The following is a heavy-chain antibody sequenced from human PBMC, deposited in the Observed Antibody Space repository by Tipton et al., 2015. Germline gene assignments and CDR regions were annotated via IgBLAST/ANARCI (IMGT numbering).Heavy chain of an antibody. CDR1: GGSISGSYW. D-gene: IGHD6-19*01. Sequence: GLVKPSGTVSLTCALAGGSISGSYWWSWVRQPPGKGLEWIGEIYHTGNTNYKPSLMGRVTISLDKSKKQFSLKMTSVTAADTAVYYCARIRYRSGYYAFDIWGQGTKVSVSA. J-gene: IGHJ3*02. V-gene: IGHV4-4*02. CDR2: IYHTGNT. CDR3: ARIRYRSGYYAFDI.